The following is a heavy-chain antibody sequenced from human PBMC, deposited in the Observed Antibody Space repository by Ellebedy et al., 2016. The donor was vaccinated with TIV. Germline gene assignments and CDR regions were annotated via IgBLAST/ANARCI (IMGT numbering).Heavy chain of an antibody. D-gene: IGHD2-15*01. CDR1: GFTFGNYD. V-gene: IGHV3-23*01. CDR3: AKDLTWWGAFDV. CDR2: ISGGSENL. J-gene: IGHJ3*01. Sequence: PGGSLRLSCAASGFTFGNYDMNWVRRAPGKGLEWVSRISGGSENLDYEDSVKGRFTISRDNSKSTVFLQMNGLRVDDTAIYYCAKDLTWWGAFDVWGQGTMVTVSS.